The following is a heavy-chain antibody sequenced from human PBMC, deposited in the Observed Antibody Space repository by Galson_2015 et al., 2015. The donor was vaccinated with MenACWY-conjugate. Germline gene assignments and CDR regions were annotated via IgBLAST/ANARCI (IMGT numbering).Heavy chain of an antibody. J-gene: IGHJ4*02. V-gene: IGHV3-23*01. Sequence: SLRLSCAASGFTFSNYAMNWVRQAPGKGLEWVSTIGGSAGDANYADSVKGRFTITRDNSKNTLFLHMNSLRAEDTAVYYCAKDMYTNHWHLLLDYWGQGTLVTVSS. CDR3: AKDMYTNHWHLLLDY. CDR2: IGGSAGDA. D-gene: IGHD2-2*02. CDR1: GFTFSNYA.